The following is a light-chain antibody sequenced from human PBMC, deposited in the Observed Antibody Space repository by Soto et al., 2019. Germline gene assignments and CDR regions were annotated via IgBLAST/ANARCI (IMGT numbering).Light chain of an antibody. J-gene: IGKJ1*01. CDR1: QSVTSY. CDR2: ESS. CDR3: QQYGSSST. V-gene: IGKV3-11*01. Sequence: EIVLTQSPATLSLSAGERATLSCRASQSVTSYLAWYQQRPGQAPRLLIYESSNRATGIAARFSGSGSGTDFTPTISSLEPEDFAVYYCQQYGSSSTFGQGTK.